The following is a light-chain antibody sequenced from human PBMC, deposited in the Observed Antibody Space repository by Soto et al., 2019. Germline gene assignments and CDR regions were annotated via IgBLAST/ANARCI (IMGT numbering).Light chain of an antibody. V-gene: IGKV1-13*02. Sequence: AIQLRSCSSSLSASEGDRVTITCRASQDIRGALAWYQQKPGKAPKMLIYDVSTLESGVPLRFSGSSSGTDFTLTISSLQPVDFATYYCLQFNSYPITCAQETRLAIK. CDR3: LQFNSYPIT. CDR1: QDIRGA. CDR2: DVS. J-gene: IGKJ5*01.